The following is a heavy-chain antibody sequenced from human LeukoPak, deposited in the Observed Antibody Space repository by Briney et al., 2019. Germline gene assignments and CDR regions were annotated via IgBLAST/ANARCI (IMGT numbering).Heavy chain of an antibody. CDR1: GFTVSSNY. J-gene: IGHJ4*02. CDR3: ARGLRGQLLLRY. CDR2: IYSGGST. V-gene: IGHV3-66*01. Sequence: PGGSLRPSCAASGFTVSSNYMSWVRQAPGKGLEWVSVIYSGGSTYYADSVKGRFTISRDNSKNTLYLQMNSLRAEDTAVYYCARGLRGQLLLRYWGQGTLVTVSS. D-gene: IGHD2-2*01.